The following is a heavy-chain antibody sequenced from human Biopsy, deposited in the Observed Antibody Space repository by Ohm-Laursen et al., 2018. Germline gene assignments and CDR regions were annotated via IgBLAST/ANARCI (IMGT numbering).Heavy chain of an antibody. Sequence: SSVKVSCKASSYTFTDYNIQWMRQAPGQGLEWLGYINCKTGATNYAQKFQGKVTMTRDTSISTAYLALCSLRSADTAIYYCARDPLNGHKHFDYWGQGSLVTVSS. D-gene: IGHD2-8*01. CDR1: SYTFTDYN. V-gene: IGHV1-2*02. J-gene: IGHJ4*02. CDR2: INCKTGAT. CDR3: ARDPLNGHKHFDY.